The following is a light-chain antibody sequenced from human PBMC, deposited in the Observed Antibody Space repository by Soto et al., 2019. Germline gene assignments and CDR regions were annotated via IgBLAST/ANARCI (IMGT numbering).Light chain of an antibody. Sequence: DIQMTQSPSSLSASVGDRVTITCQASQDISNYLNWYQQKPGKSPKLLIYDASNLETGVPSRFSGSGSETDFTFTISSLQPEDIATYYCQKYDNIPLTFGGGTKVEIK. CDR3: QKYDNIPLT. J-gene: IGKJ4*01. CDR1: QDISNY. V-gene: IGKV1-33*01. CDR2: DAS.